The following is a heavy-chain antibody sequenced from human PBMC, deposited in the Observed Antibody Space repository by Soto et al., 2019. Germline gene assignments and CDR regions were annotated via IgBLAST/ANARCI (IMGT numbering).Heavy chain of an antibody. J-gene: IGHJ4*02. CDR2: IIPIFGTA. CDR3: AREEGSGWIFDY. D-gene: IGHD6-19*01. Sequence: SVKVSCKASGGTFSSYAISWVRQAPGQGLEWMGGIIPIFGTANYAQKFQGRVTITADESTSTAYMELRSLRSDDTAVYYCAREEGSGWIFDYWGQGTQVTVSS. V-gene: IGHV1-69*13. CDR1: GGTFSSYA.